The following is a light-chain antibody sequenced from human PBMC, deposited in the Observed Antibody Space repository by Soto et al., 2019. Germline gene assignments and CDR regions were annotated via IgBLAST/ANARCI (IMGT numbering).Light chain of an antibody. CDR3: QQYYSTPLT. CDR1: QSVLYSSNNKNF. Sequence: DIVMTQSPDSLAVSLGERATINCKSSQSVLYSSNNKNFLAWYQQKPGQPPKLLIYWASTRESGVPDRFGGSGSETDFTLTISSLQPEDVAGYYCQQYYSTPLTFGGGTKVEIK. CDR2: WAS. V-gene: IGKV4-1*01. J-gene: IGKJ4*01.